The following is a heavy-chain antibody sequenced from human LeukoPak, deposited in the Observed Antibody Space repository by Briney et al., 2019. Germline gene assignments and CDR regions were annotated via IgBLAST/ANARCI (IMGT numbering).Heavy chain of an antibody. Sequence: ASVKVSCKAPGYTFTNHGITWVRQAPGQGLEWMGWINTYNGNTNYAQKLQGRVTMTTDTSTSTAYMELRSLRSDDTAVYYCARDPYDGSGCIDYWGQGTLVTVSS. CDR1: GYTFTNHG. CDR3: ARDPYDGSGCIDY. V-gene: IGHV1-18*01. J-gene: IGHJ4*02. D-gene: IGHD3-22*01. CDR2: INTYNGNT.